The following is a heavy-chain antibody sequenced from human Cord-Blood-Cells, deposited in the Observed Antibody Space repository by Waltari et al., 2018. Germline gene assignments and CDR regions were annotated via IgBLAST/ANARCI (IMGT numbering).Heavy chain of an antibody. CDR3: ARDSSGYYAFDI. J-gene: IGHJ3*02. V-gene: IGHV3-30-3*01. D-gene: IGHD3-22*01. Sequence: QVQLVESGGGVVQPGRSLRLSCAASGFTFSSYAMHWVRQAPGKGGEWVAVISYDGSNKYYADSVKGRFTISRDNSKNTLYLQMNSLRAEDTAVYYCARDSSGYYAFDIWGQGTMVTVSS. CDR2: ISYDGSNK. CDR1: GFTFSSYA.